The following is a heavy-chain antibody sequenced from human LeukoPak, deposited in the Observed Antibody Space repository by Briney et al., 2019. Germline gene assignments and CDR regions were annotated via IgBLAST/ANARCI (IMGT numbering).Heavy chain of an antibody. CDR3: ARHPFATPFDY. CDR2: VYYSVDT. J-gene: IGHJ4*02. CDR1: GDSVSGVY. D-gene: IGHD2-15*01. Sequence: SETLSLTSTVSGDSVSGVYWSWIRQPPGKGLEWIGYVYYSVDTNYNPPLNSGVSMSLDTSKNQVSLRLSSVTAADTAVYYCARHPFATPFDYWGRGTLLTVSS. V-gene: IGHV4-59*08.